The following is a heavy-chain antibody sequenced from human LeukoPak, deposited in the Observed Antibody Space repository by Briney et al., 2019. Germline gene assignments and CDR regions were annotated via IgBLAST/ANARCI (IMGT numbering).Heavy chain of an antibody. Sequence: ASVKVSCKASGYTFTSYGISWVRQAPGQGLEWMGWISAYNGNTNYAQKLQGRVTMTTDTSTGTAYMELRSLRSDDTAVYYCARGYCTGGSCYFPDYWGQGTLVTVSS. V-gene: IGHV1-18*04. D-gene: IGHD2-15*01. CDR2: ISAYNGNT. CDR1: GYTFTSYG. J-gene: IGHJ4*02. CDR3: ARGYCTGGSCYFPDY.